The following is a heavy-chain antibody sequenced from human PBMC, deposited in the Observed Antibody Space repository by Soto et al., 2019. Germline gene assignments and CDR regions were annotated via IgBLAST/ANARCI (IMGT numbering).Heavy chain of an antibody. D-gene: IGHD1-7*01. V-gene: IGHV6-1*01. CDR2: TYYRSRWYN. CDR1: GDSVVGHSAA. CDR3: AGTTSLQWYYMDV. J-gene: IGHJ6*03. Sequence: PSQTLSLTCAISGDSVVGHSAAWNWIRQSPSRGLEWLGRTYYRSRWYNDYAVSVKSRITVNPDTSKNQFSLHLNSVTPDDTAVYYCAGTTSLQWYYMDVWDKGTTVTVSS.